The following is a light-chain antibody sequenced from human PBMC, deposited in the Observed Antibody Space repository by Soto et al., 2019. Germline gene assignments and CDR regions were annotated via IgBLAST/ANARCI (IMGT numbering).Light chain of an antibody. J-gene: IGKJ1*01. V-gene: IGKV1-5*01. CDR1: QSISSW. Sequence: DIQMTQSPSTLSASVGDRVTITCRASQSISSWLAWYQQKLGRAPRLLIHDATSLESGVPSRFSGSGSGTEFTLTISSLQPDDFATYYCQQYSSYWTFAQGTKVDIK. CDR3: QQYSSYWT. CDR2: DAT.